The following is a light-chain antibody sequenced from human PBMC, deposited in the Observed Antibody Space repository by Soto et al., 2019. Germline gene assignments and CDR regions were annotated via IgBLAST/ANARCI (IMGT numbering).Light chain of an antibody. V-gene: IGKV3-15*01. CDR1: QSVSSN. CDR2: GAS. Sequence: EIVMTQSPATLSASPGERATLSCRASQSVSSNLAWYQQKPGQAPRLLIYGASTRATGIPARFSGSGSGTEFTITISSLQAEDFAVYYFQQYNNWPPITFGQWTRLEI. J-gene: IGKJ5*01. CDR3: QQYNNWPPIT.